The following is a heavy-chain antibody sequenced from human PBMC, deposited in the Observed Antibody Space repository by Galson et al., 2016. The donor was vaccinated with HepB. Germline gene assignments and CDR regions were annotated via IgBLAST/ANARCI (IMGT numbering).Heavy chain of an antibody. J-gene: IGHJ4*02. D-gene: IGHD3-10*01. CDR3: ARVDYYASGSYRFYFDY. CDR1: GYTFTSHA. Sequence: SVKVSCKASGYTFTSHALHWVRQAPGQRLEWMGWINGDNGNTKYSQKFQGRVTITRDTSASTAYMELSSLRSEDTAVYYCARVDYYASGSYRFYFDYWGQGTLVTVSS. CDR2: INGDNGNT. V-gene: IGHV1-3*01.